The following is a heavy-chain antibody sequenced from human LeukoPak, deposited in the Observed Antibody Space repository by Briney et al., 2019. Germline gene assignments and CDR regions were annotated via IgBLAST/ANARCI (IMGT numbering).Heavy chain of an antibody. J-gene: IGHJ3*02. CDR1: GGSFSGYY. Sequence: SETLSLTCAVYGGSFSGYYWSWIRQPPGKGLEWIGYIYYSGSTNYNPSLKSRVTISVDTSKNQFSLKLSSVTAADTVVYYCASHSSSSWYSTAFDIWGQGTMVTVSS. D-gene: IGHD6-13*01. CDR2: IYYSGST. V-gene: IGHV4-59*01. CDR3: ASHSSSSWYSTAFDI.